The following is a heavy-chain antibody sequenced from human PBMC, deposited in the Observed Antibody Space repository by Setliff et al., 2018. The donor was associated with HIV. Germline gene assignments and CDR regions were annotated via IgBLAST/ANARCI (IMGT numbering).Heavy chain of an antibody. V-gene: IGHV1-18*01. CDR2: ISAYNGNT. CDR3: AREIGDYYDSSGYYPPTDYYYGMDV. Sequence: GASVKVSCKASGYTFTSYDISWVRQAPGQGLEWMGWISAYNGNTNYAQKLQGRVTMTTDTSTRPASMELRSLRSDDTAVYYCAREIGDYYDSSGYYPPTDYYYGMDVWGQGTTVTVSS. CDR1: GYTFTSYD. J-gene: IGHJ6*02. D-gene: IGHD3-22*01.